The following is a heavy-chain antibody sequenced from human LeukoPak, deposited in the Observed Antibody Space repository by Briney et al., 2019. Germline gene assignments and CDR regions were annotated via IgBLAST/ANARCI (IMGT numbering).Heavy chain of an antibody. V-gene: IGHV4-34*01. CDR1: GGSFSGYY. CDR3: ARVGICSSTSCSAPSSFDY. J-gene: IGHJ4*02. Sequence: SETLSLTCAVYGGSFSGYYWSWIRQPPGKGLEWIGEINHSGSTNYNPSLKSRVTISVDTSKNQFSLKLSSVTAADTAVYYCARVGICSSTSCSAPSSFDYWGQGTLVTVSS. D-gene: IGHD2-2*01. CDR2: INHSGST.